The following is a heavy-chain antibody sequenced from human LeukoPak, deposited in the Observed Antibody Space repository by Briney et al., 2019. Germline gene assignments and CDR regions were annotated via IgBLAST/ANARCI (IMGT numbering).Heavy chain of an antibody. CDR2: IYYSGST. CDR3: ARHTFYYYDSSGYYERPFDF. Sequence: PSEILSLTCTVSGGSISSSSHYWGWIRQPPGKGLEWIGSIYYSGSTYYNPSLKSRVTISVDTSKNQFSLTLSSVTAADTAVFSCARHTFYYYDSSGYYERPFDFWGQGTLVTVSS. V-gene: IGHV4-39*01. J-gene: IGHJ4*02. D-gene: IGHD3-22*01. CDR1: GGSISSSSHY.